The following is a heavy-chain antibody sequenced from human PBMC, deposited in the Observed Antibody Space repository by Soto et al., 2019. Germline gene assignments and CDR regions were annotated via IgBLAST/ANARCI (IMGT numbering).Heavy chain of an antibody. V-gene: IGHV1-18*01. CDR2: ISGFNGKT. CDR1: GYSFARYG. J-gene: IGHJ5*02. D-gene: IGHD3-3*01. CDR3: ARDRIYFCPAGPNWFDL. Sequence: ASVKVSCKTSGYSFARYGVSWVRQAPGQGLEWLGWISGFNGKTEYSQTLRDRVTLTTDTSTGTAYLELRRLKSDDTAIYYCARDRIYFCPAGPNWFDLWGQGSLVTVSS.